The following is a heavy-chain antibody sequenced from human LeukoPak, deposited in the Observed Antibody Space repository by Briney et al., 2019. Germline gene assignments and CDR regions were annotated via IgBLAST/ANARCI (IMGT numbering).Heavy chain of an antibody. J-gene: IGHJ3*02. CDR3: ARRRSYYDSSGYPTDAFDI. V-gene: IGHV4-59*08. CDR2: SYYSGST. CDR1: GGSISSYY. D-gene: IGHD3-22*01. Sequence: SETLSLTCTVSGGSISSYYWSWIRQPPGKGLEWIGYSYYSGSTNYNPSLKSRVTISVDTSKNQFSLKLSSVTAADTAVYYCARRRSYYDSSGYPTDAFDIWGQGTMVTVSS.